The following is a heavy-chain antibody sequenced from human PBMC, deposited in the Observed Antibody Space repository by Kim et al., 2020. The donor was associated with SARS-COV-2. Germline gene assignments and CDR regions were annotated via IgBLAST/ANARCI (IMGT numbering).Heavy chain of an antibody. CDR1: GFTFSSYG. CDR2: ISYDGSNK. D-gene: IGHD2-2*01. Sequence: GGSLRLSCAASGFTFSSYGMHWVRQAPGKGLEWVAVISYDGSNKYYADSVKGRFTISRDNSKNTLYLQMNSLRAEDTAVYYCAKRFSTSPYYYYYGMDVWGQGTTVTVSS. V-gene: IGHV3-30*18. J-gene: IGHJ6*02. CDR3: AKRFSTSPYYYYYGMDV.